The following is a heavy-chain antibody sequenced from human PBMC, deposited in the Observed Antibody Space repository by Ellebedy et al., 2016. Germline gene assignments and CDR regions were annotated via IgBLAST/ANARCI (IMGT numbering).Heavy chain of an antibody. D-gene: IGHD4-23*01. J-gene: IGHJ4*02. CDR3: ARLYGGVTVFDS. CDR2: IKEDGSDK. V-gene: IGHV3-7*03. CDR1: GFSFSNHY. Sequence: GESLKISXAASGFSFSNHYMAWVRQGPGKGLEWVASIKEDGSDKKFVDSAKGRFAISRDNAENSLYLQMNSLRAEDTAVYYCARLYGGVTVFDSWGRGTLVTVSS.